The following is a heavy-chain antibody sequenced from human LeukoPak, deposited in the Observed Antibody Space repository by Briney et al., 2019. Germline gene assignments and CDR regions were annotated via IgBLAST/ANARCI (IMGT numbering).Heavy chain of an antibody. CDR1: GFTFSSYA. J-gene: IGHJ4*02. CDR2: ISSSSSTI. CDR3: ASNYGGNSEGFDY. D-gene: IGHD4-23*01. V-gene: IGHV3-48*02. Sequence: GRSLRLSCAASGFTFSSYAMHWVRQAPGKGLEWVSYISSSSSTIYYADSVKGRFTISRDNAKNSLYLQMNSLRDEDTAVYYCASNYGGNSEGFDYWGQGTLVTVSS.